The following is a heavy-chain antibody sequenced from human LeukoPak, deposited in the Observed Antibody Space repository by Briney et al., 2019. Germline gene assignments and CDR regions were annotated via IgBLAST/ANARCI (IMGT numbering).Heavy chain of an antibody. CDR1: GGSFSGYY. V-gene: IGHV4-34*01. CDR3: ARVWFGEPNDY. J-gene: IGHJ4*02. D-gene: IGHD3-10*01. Sequence: PSETLSLTCAVYGGSFSGYYWSWIRQPPGKGLEWIGEINHSGSTNYNPSLKSRVTISVDTSKNQFSLKLSSVTAADTAVYYCARVWFGEPNDYWGQGTLVTVSS. CDR2: INHSGST.